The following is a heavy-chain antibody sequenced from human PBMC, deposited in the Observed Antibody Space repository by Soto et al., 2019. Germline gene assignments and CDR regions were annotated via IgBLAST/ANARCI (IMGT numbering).Heavy chain of an antibody. Sequence: EVQLLESGGGLVQPGGSLRLSCAASGFTFSSYAMRWVRQAPGQGLEWVSAISGSGDSTYYADSVKGRFTISRDNSKNTVYLQMNSLRGEDTAVYYCASRGSGSYYDYWGQGTLVTVSS. CDR1: GFTFSSYA. D-gene: IGHD1-26*01. J-gene: IGHJ4*02. CDR2: ISGSGDST. CDR3: ASRGSGSYYDY. V-gene: IGHV3-23*01.